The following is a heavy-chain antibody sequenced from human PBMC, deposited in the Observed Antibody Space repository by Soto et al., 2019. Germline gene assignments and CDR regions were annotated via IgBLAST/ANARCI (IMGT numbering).Heavy chain of an antibody. J-gene: IGHJ4*02. CDR3: AGDNRVDFWSGYYNY. CDR2: ISAYNGNT. Sequence: WASVKVSCKASGYTFTSYGISWVRQAPGQGLEWMGWISAYNGNTNYAQKLQGRVTMTTDTSTSTAYMELRSLRSDDTAVYYCAGDNRVDFWSGYYNYWGQGTLVTVSS. D-gene: IGHD3-3*01. V-gene: IGHV1-18*01. CDR1: GYTFTSYG.